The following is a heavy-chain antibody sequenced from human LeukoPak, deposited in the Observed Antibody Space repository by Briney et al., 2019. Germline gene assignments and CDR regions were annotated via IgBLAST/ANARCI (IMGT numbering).Heavy chain of an antibody. J-gene: IGHJ6*03. CDR2: IFSGGST. D-gene: IGHD2-2*01. V-gene: IGHV3-66*02. CDR1: GFNVSSNY. Sequence: GGSLRLSCAASGFNVSSNYMSWVRQAPGKGLEWVSVIFSGGSTYYVDSVKGRFTTSRDNSKNTLYLQMNSLRAEDTGVYYCARGGFSGYCSSTSCYDYYYMDVWGKGTTVTVSS. CDR3: ARGGFSGYCSSTSCYDYYYMDV.